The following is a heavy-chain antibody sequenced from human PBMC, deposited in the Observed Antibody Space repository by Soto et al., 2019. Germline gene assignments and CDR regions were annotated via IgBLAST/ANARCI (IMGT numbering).Heavy chain of an antibody. CDR3: ARELGPAAIAWFDP. J-gene: IGHJ5*02. Sequence: EVQLVESGGGLVQPGGSLRLSCAASGFTFSSYWMSWVRQAPGKGLEWVANIKQDGSEKYYVDSVKGRFTISRDNAKNSLYLQMNSLRAEDTAVYYCARELGPAAIAWFDPWGQGTLVTVSS. CDR2: IKQDGSEK. D-gene: IGHD2-2*02. V-gene: IGHV3-7*05. CDR1: GFTFSSYW.